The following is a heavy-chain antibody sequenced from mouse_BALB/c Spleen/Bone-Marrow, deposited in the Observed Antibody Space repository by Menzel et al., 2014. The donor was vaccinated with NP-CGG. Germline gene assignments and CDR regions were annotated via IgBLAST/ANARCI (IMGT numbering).Heavy chain of an antibody. Sequence: QVQLQQSGPELVRPGASVKMSCKASDYTFTSYWMHWVKQRSGQGLEWIGMIDPSNSEARLNQKFKDKATLNVDKSSNTAYMHLSSLTSEDSAVYYCARTFQPRRAMDYWGQGSSVTVSS. CDR1: DYTFTSYW. D-gene: IGHD6-1*01. J-gene: IGHJ4*01. V-gene: IGHV1-74*01. CDR2: IDPSNSEA. CDR3: ARTFQPRRAMDY.